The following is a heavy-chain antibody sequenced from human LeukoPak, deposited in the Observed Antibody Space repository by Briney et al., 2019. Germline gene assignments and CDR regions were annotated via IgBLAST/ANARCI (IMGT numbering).Heavy chain of an antibody. CDR3: AREDYYDSSGENAFDI. V-gene: IGHV3-30*03. D-gene: IGHD3-22*01. CDR2: ISFDGSNK. J-gene: IGHJ3*02. CDR1: GFTFSRYG. Sequence: GGSLRLSCAASGFTFSRYGMHWVRQAPGKGLEWVAVISFDGSNKYSTDSVKGRFTISRDNSKNTLYLQMNSLRAEDTAVYYCAREDYYDSSGENAFDIWGQGTMVTVSS.